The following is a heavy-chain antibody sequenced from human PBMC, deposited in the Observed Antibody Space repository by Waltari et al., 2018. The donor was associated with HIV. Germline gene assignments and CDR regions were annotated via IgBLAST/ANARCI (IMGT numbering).Heavy chain of an antibody. Sequence: EVQLLESGGGLVQPGGSLRLSCATSGFIFSNYAMSWVRQAPGKGLVWFSTIRSIGYTPYYADSGKGRFTTTRANSKDTLYLQMNSLRAEDTAVYYCAKDSMGAIDVEDYFDFWGQGTLVTVSS. D-gene: IGHD1-26*01. V-gene: IGHV3-23*01. CDR2: IRSIGYTP. CDR3: AKDSMGAIDVEDYFDF. CDR1: GFIFSNYA. J-gene: IGHJ4*02.